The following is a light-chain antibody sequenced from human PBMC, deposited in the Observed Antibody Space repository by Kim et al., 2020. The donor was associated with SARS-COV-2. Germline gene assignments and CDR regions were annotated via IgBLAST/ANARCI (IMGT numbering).Light chain of an antibody. CDR1: GGRIAGTY. V-gene: IGLV6-57*02. CDR3: QSYDNNIWV. Sequence: GKIVIHSGTGGGGRIAGTYVQWYRHRPGSAPTTVIYDDDQRPSGVPDRFSGSIDSSSTSASLTISGLKTEDEADYYCQSYDNNIWVFGGGTQLTVL. CDR2: DDD. J-gene: IGLJ3*02.